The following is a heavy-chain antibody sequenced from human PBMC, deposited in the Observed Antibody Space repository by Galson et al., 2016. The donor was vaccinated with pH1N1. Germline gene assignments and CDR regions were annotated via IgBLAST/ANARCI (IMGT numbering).Heavy chain of an antibody. CDR3: ARESYRCSGGSCYFDS. V-gene: IGHV7-4-1*02. CDR2: IHTTTGDP. CDR1: GYTFASYA. Sequence: SVKVSCKASGYTFASYAINWMRQVPGQGLEWMGWIHTTTGDPSYGQGFTGRFVFSLDTSVTTAYLQISSLKTEDAAVYYCARESYRCSGGSCYFDSWGRGTLVTVSS. J-gene: IGHJ4*02. D-gene: IGHD2-15*01.